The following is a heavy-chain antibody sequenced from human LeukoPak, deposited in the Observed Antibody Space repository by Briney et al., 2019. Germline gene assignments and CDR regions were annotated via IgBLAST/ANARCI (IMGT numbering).Heavy chain of an antibody. CDR2: ISISSSYI. CDR1: GFTFSSYS. D-gene: IGHD1-26*01. V-gene: IGHV3-21*01. J-gene: IGHJ6*03. Sequence: GGSLRLSCAASGFTFSSYSMNWVRQAPGKGLEWVSSISISSSYIYYADSVKGRFTISRDNAKNSLYLQMNSLRAEDTAVYYCAREIVAVGATTVAAWLYYYYYMDVWGKGTTVTISS. CDR3: AREIVAVGATTVAAWLYYYYYMDV.